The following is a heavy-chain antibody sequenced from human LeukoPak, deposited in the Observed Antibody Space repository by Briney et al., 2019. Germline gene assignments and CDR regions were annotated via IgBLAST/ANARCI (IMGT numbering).Heavy chain of an antibody. CDR2: INPSGGST. D-gene: IGHD5-18*01. V-gene: IGHV1-46*01. CDR3: ARDGVDTAMGDFPFDY. J-gene: IGHJ4*02. Sequence: ASVKVSCKASGYTFTSYYMHWVRQPPGQGLEWMGIINPSGGSTSYAQKFQGRVSMTRDMSTSTVYMELSSLRSEDTAVYYCARDGVDTAMGDFPFDYWGQGTLVTVSS. CDR1: GYTFTSYY.